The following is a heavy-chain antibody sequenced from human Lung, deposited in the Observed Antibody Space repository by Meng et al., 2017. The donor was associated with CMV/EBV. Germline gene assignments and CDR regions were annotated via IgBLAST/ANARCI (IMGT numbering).Heavy chain of an antibody. J-gene: IGHJ3*01. Sequence: GGSXRLXCAVSGFNVSSNYMSWVRQALGKGLEWVSVIYTGGITYYADSVKGRFTISRDNSKNTLYLQMNSLRADDTAVYYCAAEGENSSDETRDAFDLWGQGXMVTVSS. CDR3: AAEGENSSDETRDAFDL. D-gene: IGHD6-13*01. V-gene: IGHV3-66*02. CDR1: GFNVSSNY. CDR2: IYTGGIT.